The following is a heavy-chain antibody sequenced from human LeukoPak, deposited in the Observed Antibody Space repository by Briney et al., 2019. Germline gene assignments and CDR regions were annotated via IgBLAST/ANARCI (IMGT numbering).Heavy chain of an antibody. CDR3: SRSLEY. Sequence: PGGSLRLSCAASGFPFSGYWMDWVRQAPGKGMEWVANTKQDGSEQYYAGSVKGRFTISRDNAKNALCLQMNSLRAEDTAVYYCSRSLEYWGQGALVTVSS. CDR2: TKQDGSEQ. J-gene: IGHJ4*02. CDR1: GFPFSGYW. V-gene: IGHV3-7*01.